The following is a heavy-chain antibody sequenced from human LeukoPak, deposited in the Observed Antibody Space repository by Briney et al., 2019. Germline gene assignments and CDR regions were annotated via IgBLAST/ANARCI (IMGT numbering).Heavy chain of an antibody. Sequence: PGGSLRLSCAASGFTFSEYDMHWVRQVTGKGLEWVSVIGTAGDTHYPGSVKGRFTISRDNAKNSLYLQMNSLRAEDTAVYYCARDRDKYSGSFYFDYWGQGTLVTVSS. D-gene: IGHD1-26*01. V-gene: IGHV3-13*01. J-gene: IGHJ4*02. CDR1: GFTFSEYD. CDR2: IGTAGDT. CDR3: ARDRDKYSGSFYFDY.